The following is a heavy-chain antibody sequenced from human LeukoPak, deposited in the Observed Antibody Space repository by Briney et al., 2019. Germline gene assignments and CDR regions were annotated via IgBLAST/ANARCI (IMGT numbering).Heavy chain of an antibody. D-gene: IGHD6-19*01. CDR1: GYSFTSYW. V-gene: IGHV5-10-1*01. CDR3: AEAGIAVAGNAEYFQH. Sequence: RGESLRISCKGSGYSFTSYWISWVRQMPGKGLEWMGRIDPSDSYTNYSPSFQGHVTISADKSINTAYLQWSSLKASDTAMYYCAEAGIAVAGNAEYFQHWGQGTLVTVSS. CDR2: IDPSDSYT. J-gene: IGHJ1*01.